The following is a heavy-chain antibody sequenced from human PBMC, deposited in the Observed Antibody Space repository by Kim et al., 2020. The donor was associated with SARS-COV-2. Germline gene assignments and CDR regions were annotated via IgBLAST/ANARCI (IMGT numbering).Heavy chain of an antibody. J-gene: IGHJ4*02. CDR2: ISGSGSTT. D-gene: IGHD3-3*01. Sequence: GGSLRLSCAASGFTFNTYGMSWVRQAPGKGLEWVSHISGSGSTTYYADSVKGRFTVSRDNSENTLYLQMNSLKLEDTAVYYCAKDQEWRARTTFDSWSQG. CDR3: AKDQEWRARTTFDS. CDR1: GFTFNTYG. V-gene: IGHV3-23*01.